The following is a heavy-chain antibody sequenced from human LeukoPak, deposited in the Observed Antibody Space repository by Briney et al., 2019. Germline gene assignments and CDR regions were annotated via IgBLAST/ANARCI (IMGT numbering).Heavy chain of an antibody. CDR3: AREGEYSNRLDP. CDR2: FYTSGST. Sequence: SETLSLTCTVSGGSISSGSYYWSWIRQPAGKGLEWIGRFYTSGSTDYNPSLKSRVTISIDTSKNQFSLKLSSVTAADTAVYYCAREGEYSNRLDPWGQGTLVTVSS. J-gene: IGHJ5*02. D-gene: IGHD4-11*01. CDR1: GGSISSGSYY. V-gene: IGHV4-61*02.